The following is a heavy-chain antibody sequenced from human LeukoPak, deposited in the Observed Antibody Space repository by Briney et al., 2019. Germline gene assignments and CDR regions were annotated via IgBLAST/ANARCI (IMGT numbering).Heavy chain of an antibody. Sequence: PGGSLRLSCAASGFTFSNYWMTWVRQAPGKGLEWVANVKQDGSEKYYVDSVKGRFTISRDNAKNSLYLQMNSLRAEETAVYYCARERIASFYFYGMDVWGQGTTVTVSS. CDR1: GFTFSNYW. CDR3: ARERIASFYFYGMDV. D-gene: IGHD2-15*01. V-gene: IGHV3-7*01. CDR2: VKQDGSEK. J-gene: IGHJ6*02.